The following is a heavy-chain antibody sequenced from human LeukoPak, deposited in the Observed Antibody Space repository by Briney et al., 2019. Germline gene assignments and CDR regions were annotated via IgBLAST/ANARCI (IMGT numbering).Heavy chain of an antibody. J-gene: IGHJ5*02. D-gene: IGHD6-19*01. V-gene: IGHV3-48*01. Sequence: PGGSLRLSCAASGFIFSSYSMNWVRQAPGKGLEWVSYISSSSSTIYYADSVKGRFTISRDNSKNTLYLQMNSLRAEDAAMYYCARSSGTDSGWWYWFDPWGQGTLVTVSS. CDR3: ARSSGTDSGWWYWFDP. CDR2: ISSSSSTI. CDR1: GFIFSSYS.